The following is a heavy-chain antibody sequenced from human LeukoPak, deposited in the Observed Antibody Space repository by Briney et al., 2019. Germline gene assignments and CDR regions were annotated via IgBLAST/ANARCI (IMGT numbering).Heavy chain of an antibody. CDR1: GFTFSSYA. Sequence: TGGSLRFSCAASGFTFSSYAMSWVRQAPGKGLEWVSAISGSGDSTYYADSVKGRFTISRDNSKNTLYLQMNSLRAEDTAVYYCGVDIVVVPGAPNWFDPWGQGTLVTVSS. V-gene: IGHV3-23*01. D-gene: IGHD2-2*01. J-gene: IGHJ5*02. CDR3: GVDIVVVPGAPNWFDP. CDR2: ISGSGDST.